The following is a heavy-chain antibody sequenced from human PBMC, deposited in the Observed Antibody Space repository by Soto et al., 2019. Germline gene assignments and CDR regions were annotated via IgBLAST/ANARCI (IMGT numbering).Heavy chain of an antibody. CDR1: GFKFTTSG. D-gene: IGHD4-17*01. Sequence: VQLVESGGGVVQPGRSLRLSCAASGFKFTTSGMHWVRQAPGKGLECVAMIWDDGSKKQYSDSVKGRFIISRDNSNNTLYLQMSSLRAEDTAIYYCARGREGVYGDYFRSYFDYWGQGVRVTVSS. V-gene: IGHV3-33*01. J-gene: IGHJ4*02. CDR3: ARGREGVYGDYFRSYFDY. CDR2: IWDDGSKK.